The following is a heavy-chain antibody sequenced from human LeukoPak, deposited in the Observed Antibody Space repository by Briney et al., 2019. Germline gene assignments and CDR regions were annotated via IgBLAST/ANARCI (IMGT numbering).Heavy chain of an antibody. CDR3: ARGRSGWYFDY. CDR2: ISSDGSST. CDR1: GFTFSSYW. V-gene: IGHV3-74*01. Sequence: PGRSLRLSCAASGFTFSSYWMHWVRQAPGKGLVWVSRISSDGSSTTYADSVKGRFTISRDNAKNTLYLQMNSLRAEDTAVYYCARGRSGWYFDYWGQGTLVTVSS. J-gene: IGHJ4*02. D-gene: IGHD6-19*01.